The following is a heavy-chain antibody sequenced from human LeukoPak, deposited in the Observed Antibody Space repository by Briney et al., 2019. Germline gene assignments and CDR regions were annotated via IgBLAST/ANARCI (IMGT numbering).Heavy chain of an antibody. CDR2: MNPNSGNT. CDR1: GYTFTSYD. CDR3: ATRPITMIVVVNDYYFDY. D-gene: IGHD3-22*01. J-gene: IGHJ4*02. V-gene: IGHV1-8*01. Sequence: ASVKVSCKASGYTFTSYDINWVRQATGQGLEWMGWMNPNSGNTGYAQKFQGRVTMTRNTSISTAYMELSSLRSEDTAVYYCATRPITMIVVVNDYYFDYWGQGTLVTVSS.